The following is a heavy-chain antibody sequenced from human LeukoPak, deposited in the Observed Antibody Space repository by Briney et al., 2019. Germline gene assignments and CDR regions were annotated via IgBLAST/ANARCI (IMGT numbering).Heavy chain of an antibody. CDR1: GYTFTGYY. J-gene: IGHJ4*02. D-gene: IGHD2-2*01. CDR2: INPNSGGT. V-gene: IGHV1-2*02. CDR3: ARVQSRYCSSTSCHFDY. Sequence: ASVKVSCKASGYTFTGYYMHWVRQAPGQGLEWMGWINPNSGGTNYAQKFQGRVTMTRDTSISTAYMELSRLRSDDTAVYYCARVQSRYCSSTSCHFDYWGQGTQVTVSS.